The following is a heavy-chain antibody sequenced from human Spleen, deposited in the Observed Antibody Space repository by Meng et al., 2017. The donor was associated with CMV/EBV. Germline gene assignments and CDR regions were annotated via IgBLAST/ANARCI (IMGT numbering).Heavy chain of an antibody. CDR2: ISDSGATT. D-gene: IGHD2-15*01. CDR3: AKGDCSGGSCHLDY. Sequence: GGSLRLSCAASGFTFSSYAMSWVRQVPGKGPEWVSAISDSGATTYYADSVKGRFTISRDNSKNTLYLQMNSLRAEDTAVYYCAKGDCSGGSCHLDYWGQGTLVTVSS. J-gene: IGHJ4*02. V-gene: IGHV3-23*01. CDR1: GFTFSSYA.